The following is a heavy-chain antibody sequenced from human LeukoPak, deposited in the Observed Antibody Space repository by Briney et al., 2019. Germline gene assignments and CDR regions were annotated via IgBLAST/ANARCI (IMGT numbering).Heavy chain of an antibody. CDR2: IYYSGST. D-gene: IGHD3-10*01. CDR3: ATTYYYGSGRLGGFDI. J-gene: IGHJ3*02. CDR1: GGSISSSSYY. V-gene: IGHV4-39*01. Sequence: SETLSLTCTVSGGSISSSSYYWGWIRQPPGKGLEWIGSIYYSGSTYYNPSLKSRVTISVDTSKNQFSVKLNSVTAADTALYYCATTYYYGSGRLGGFDIWGQGTMVTVSS.